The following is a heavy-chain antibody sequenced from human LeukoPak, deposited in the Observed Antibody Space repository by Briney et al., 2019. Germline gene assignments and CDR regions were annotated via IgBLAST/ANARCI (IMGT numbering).Heavy chain of an antibody. Sequence: GWALRLSCAASGFTFSKYEMNWVRQAPGKGREWISYISSSGDITYYADSVQGRFTISRADARNSLNLQMNSLTAEDTAIYYCARTTVKLDYWGQGTLVTVSS. CDR2: ISSSGDIT. CDR3: ARTTVKLDY. J-gene: IGHJ4*02. CDR1: GFTFSKYE. V-gene: IGHV3-48*03. D-gene: IGHD4-11*01.